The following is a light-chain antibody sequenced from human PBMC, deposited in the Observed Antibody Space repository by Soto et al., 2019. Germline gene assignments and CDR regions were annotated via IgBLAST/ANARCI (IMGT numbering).Light chain of an antibody. CDR3: HQYVRSRT. Sequence: EVGLTQSPGTLYLSPGERATLSCRASQSVSSIYLAWYQQKPGQAPRLLIYGTSSRATGIPDRFSGSGSGTDFTLTISRLEPEDFAVYYCHQYVRSRTFGQGTKVDIK. J-gene: IGKJ1*01. V-gene: IGKV3-20*01. CDR2: GTS. CDR1: QSVSSIY.